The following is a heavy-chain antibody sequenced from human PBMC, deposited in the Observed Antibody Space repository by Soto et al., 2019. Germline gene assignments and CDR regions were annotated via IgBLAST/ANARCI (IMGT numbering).Heavy chain of an antibody. D-gene: IGHD3-22*01. CDR2: IYCSGST. CDR1: GGSISSGDYY. V-gene: IGHV4-30-4*01. J-gene: IGHJ3*02. Sequence: SETLSLTCTVSGGSISSGDYYWSWIRQPPGKGLEWIGYIYCSGSTYYNPSLKSRVTISVDTSKNQFSLKLSSVTAADTAVYYCARGDSSGYYYGYPGAFDSWGQGTMGTVSS. CDR3: ARGDSSGYYYGYPGAFDS.